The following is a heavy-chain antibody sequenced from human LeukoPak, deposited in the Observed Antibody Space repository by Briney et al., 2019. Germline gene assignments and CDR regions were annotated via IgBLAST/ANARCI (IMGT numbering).Heavy chain of an antibody. Sequence: ASVKVSCKASGYTFTSYGISWVRQAPGQGLEWMGWISAYNGNTNYAQKLQGRVTMTTDTSTSTAYMELRSLRSEDTAVYYCATALPPYGDYVNYYYYYMDVWGKGTTVTVSS. D-gene: IGHD4-17*01. CDR1: GYTFTSYG. CDR2: ISAYNGNT. J-gene: IGHJ6*03. V-gene: IGHV1-18*01. CDR3: ATALPPYGDYVNYYYYYMDV.